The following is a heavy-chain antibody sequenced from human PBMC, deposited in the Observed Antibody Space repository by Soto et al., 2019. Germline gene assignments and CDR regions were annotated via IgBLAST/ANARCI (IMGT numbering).Heavy chain of an antibody. CDR2: IYYSGST. CDR3: AREGISSSWYYGMDV. Sequence: SETLSLTCTVSGGSISSGGYYWSWIRQHPGKGLEWIGYIYYSGSTYYNPSLKSRVTISVDTSKNQFSLKLSSVTAADTAVYYCAREGISSSWYYGMDVWGQGTTVTVSS. J-gene: IGHJ6*02. D-gene: IGHD6-13*01. V-gene: IGHV4-31*03. CDR1: GGSISSGGYY.